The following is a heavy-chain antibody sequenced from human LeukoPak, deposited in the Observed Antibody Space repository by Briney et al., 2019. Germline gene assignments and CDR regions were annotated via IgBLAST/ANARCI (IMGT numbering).Heavy chain of an antibody. V-gene: IGHV4-34*01. J-gene: IGHJ4*02. CDR3: AGRYYTAMDNPYYFDY. CDR1: GGSFSGYY. Sequence: SETLSLTCAVYGGSFSGYYWSWIRQPPGKGLEWIGEINHSGSTNYNPSLKSRVTISVDTSKNQFSLKLSSVTAADTAVYYCAGRYYTAMDNPYYFDYWGQGTLVTFSS. D-gene: IGHD5-18*01. CDR2: INHSGST.